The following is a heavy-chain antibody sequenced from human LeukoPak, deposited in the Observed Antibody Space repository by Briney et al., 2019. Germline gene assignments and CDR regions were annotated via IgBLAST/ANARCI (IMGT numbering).Heavy chain of an antibody. V-gene: IGHV1-18*01. CDR3: ARRGRYYDTNWFDP. Sequence: ASVKVSCKASGYTFINYGISWVRQAPGQGFEWMGWISAYNGNTNYAQNLQGRVTMTTDTSTSTAYMELRSLRSDETAVYYCARRGRYYDTNWFDPWGQGTLVTVSS. CDR2: ISAYNGNT. D-gene: IGHD3-22*01. J-gene: IGHJ5*02. CDR1: GYTFINYG.